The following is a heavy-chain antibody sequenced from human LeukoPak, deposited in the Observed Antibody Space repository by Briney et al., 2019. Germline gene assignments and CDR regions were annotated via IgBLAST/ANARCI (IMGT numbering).Heavy chain of an antibody. CDR1: GFTFSSYG. CDR2: IWYDGSNK. Sequence: PGRSLRLSCVASGFTFSSYGMHWVRQAPGKGLEWVAVIWYDGSNKYYADSVKGRFTISRDNSKNTLYLQMNSLRAEDTAVYYCARDWAVAGPFDYWGQGTLVTVSS. D-gene: IGHD6-19*01. CDR3: ARDWAVAGPFDY. V-gene: IGHV3-33*01. J-gene: IGHJ4*02.